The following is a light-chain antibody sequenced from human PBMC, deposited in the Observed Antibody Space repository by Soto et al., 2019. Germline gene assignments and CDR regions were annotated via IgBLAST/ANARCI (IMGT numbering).Light chain of an antibody. CDR2: ANT. CDR1: SSNIGSGYP. J-gene: IGLJ1*01. Sequence: QSVLTQPPSVSGAPGERVTISCTGRSSNIGSGYPVHWYQQLPGTAPKLLIYANTNRPSGVPDRFSGSKSGTSASLAITGLQAEDEADYYCQSYDSSLSGYVFGTGTKLTVL. CDR3: QSYDSSLSGYV. V-gene: IGLV1-40*01.